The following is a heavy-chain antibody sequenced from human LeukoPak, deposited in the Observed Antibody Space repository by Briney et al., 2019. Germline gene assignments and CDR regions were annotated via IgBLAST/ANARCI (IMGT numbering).Heavy chain of an antibody. D-gene: IGHD2-21*02. Sequence: GGSLRLSCAASGFTFSSYAMSWVRQAPGKGLEWVSAISSSGGSTYYADSVKGRFTISRDNSKNTLYLQMNSLRAEDTAVYYCARDLVVRHIVVVTATHDAFDIWGQGTMVTVSS. CDR2: ISSSGGST. V-gene: IGHV3-23*01. CDR1: GFTFSSYA. CDR3: ARDLVVRHIVVVTATHDAFDI. J-gene: IGHJ3*02.